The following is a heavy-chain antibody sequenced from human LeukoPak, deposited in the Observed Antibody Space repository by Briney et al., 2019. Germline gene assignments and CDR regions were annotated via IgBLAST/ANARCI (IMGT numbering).Heavy chain of an antibody. CDR1: GDSVSSNSAA. J-gene: IGHJ6*03. Sequence: SQTLSLTCVISGDSVSSNSAAWNWIRQSPSRGLEWLGRTYYRSKWYNDYAVSVKSRITINPDTSKNQFSLQLNSVTPEDTAVYYCARDREGCSSTSCSPYYYYMDVWGKGTTVTVSS. CDR3: ARDREGCSSTSCSPYYYYMDV. V-gene: IGHV6-1*01. CDR2: TYYRSKWYN. D-gene: IGHD2-2*01.